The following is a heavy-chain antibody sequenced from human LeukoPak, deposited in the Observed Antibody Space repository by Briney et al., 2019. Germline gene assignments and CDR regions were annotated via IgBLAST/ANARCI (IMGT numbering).Heavy chain of an antibody. Sequence: ALVKVSCKASGYTFTSYGISWVRQAPGQGLEWMGWISAYNGNTNYAQKFQGRVTMTTDTSPSTAYMELRSLRSDDTVVCYCAIPRSAYSDILTGNPPGSSTDYRGQGCLVTVSS. J-gene: IGHJ4*02. CDR3: AIPRSAYSDILTGNPPGSSTDY. V-gene: IGHV1-18*01. D-gene: IGHD3-9*01. CDR2: ISAYNGNT. CDR1: GYTFTSYG.